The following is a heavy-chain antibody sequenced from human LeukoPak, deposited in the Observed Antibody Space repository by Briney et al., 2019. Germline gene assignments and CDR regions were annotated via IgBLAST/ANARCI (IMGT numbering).Heavy chain of an antibody. D-gene: IGHD3-22*01. CDR3: ARHLYYYDSSGYYYVPNWFDP. V-gene: IGHV4-4*07. CDR2: IYTSGST. Sequence: SETLSLTCTVSGGSISSYYWSWIRQPAGKGLEWIGRIYTSGSTNYNPSLKSRVTMSVDTSKNQFSLKLSSVTAADTAVYYCARHLYYYDSSGYYYVPNWFDPWGQGTLVTVSS. CDR1: GGSISSYY. J-gene: IGHJ5*02.